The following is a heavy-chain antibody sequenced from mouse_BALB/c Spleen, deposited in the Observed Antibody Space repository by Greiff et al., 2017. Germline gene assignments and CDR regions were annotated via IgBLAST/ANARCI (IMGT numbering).Heavy chain of an antibody. D-gene: IGHD1-1*01. CDR3: AWEAYCGGSHYFDY. CDR1: GFTFSSYW. J-gene: IGHJ2*01. Sequence: VKLMESGAELMKPGASVKISCTATGFTFSSYWIHWVNQRPGHGLEWIGVILPGSGSTNYNEKFKGKATFTADTSSTKAYMQLNILTSEDSAVYYGAWEAYCGGSHYFDYWGQGTTLTVSA. V-gene: IGHV1-9*01. CDR2: ILPGSGST.